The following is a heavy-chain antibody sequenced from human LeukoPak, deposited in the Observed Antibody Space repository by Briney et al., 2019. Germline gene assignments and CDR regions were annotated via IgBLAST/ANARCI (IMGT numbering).Heavy chain of an antibody. D-gene: IGHD3-22*01. CDR2: IYTSGST. CDR1: GGSISSYY. Sequence: PSETLSLTCTVSGGSISSYYWSWIRQPAGKGLEWIGRIYTSGSTNYNPSLKSRVTMSLDTSRSQFSLRLSSVTAADTAVYYCAREYHYYDTRGYYYFDYWGQGTLVTVSS. CDR3: AREYHYYDTRGYYYFDY. J-gene: IGHJ4*02. V-gene: IGHV4-4*07.